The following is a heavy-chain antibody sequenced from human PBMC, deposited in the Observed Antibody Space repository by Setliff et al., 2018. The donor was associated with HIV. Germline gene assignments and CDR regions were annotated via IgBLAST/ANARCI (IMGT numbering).Heavy chain of an antibody. CDR1: GFTFNNNG. CDR3: AKDSGDGYNLEDYFDS. V-gene: IGHV3-9*01. Sequence: SLKISCAASGFTFNNNGMSWVRQAPGKGLEWVSGITSNSGSIAYADSVKGRFTISRDNAKNSLYLQMNSLRAEDTALYYCAKDSGDGYNLEDYFDSWGQGTLVTVSS. D-gene: IGHD5-12*01. J-gene: IGHJ4*02. CDR2: ITSNSGSI.